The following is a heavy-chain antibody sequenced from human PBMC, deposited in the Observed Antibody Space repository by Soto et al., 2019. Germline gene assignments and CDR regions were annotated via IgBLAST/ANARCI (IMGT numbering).Heavy chain of an antibody. V-gene: IGHV3-30*18. J-gene: IGHJ1*01. Sequence: QVQLVESGGGVVQPGRSLRLSCAASGFTFSSYGMQWVRQAPGKGLEWVAFILYDGSNKYYAGSVKGRFTISRDSSKNTLYLQMNSLRAEDTAVYYCAKADYGDYSEYFQHWGQGTLVTVSS. CDR1: GFTFSSYG. D-gene: IGHD4-17*01. CDR2: ILYDGSNK. CDR3: AKADYGDYSEYFQH.